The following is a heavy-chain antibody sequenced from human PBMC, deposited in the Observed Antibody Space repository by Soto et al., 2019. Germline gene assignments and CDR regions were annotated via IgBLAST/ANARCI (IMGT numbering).Heavy chain of an antibody. CDR1: GGSFSGYY. CDR3: ARGNYDFWSGYRKYYYGMDV. Sequence: SETLSLTCAVYGGSFSGYYWSWIRQPPGKGLEWIGEINHSVSTNYNPSLKSRVTISVDTSKNQFSLKLSSVTAADTAVYYCARGNYDFWSGYRKYYYGMDVWGQGTRVTVSS. D-gene: IGHD3-3*01. V-gene: IGHV4-34*01. CDR2: INHSVST. J-gene: IGHJ6*02.